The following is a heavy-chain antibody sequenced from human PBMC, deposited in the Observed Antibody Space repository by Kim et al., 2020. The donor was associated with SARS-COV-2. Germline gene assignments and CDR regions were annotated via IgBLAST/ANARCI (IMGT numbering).Heavy chain of an antibody. V-gene: IGHV1-69*01. J-gene: IGHJ4*02. CDR2: TA. CDR3: AIREGGFLDY. Sequence: TANYAQKVQGRITITADESTGTAYMELSSLRSEDTAVYYCAIREGGFLDYWGQGTLVTVSS. D-gene: IGHD3-3*01.